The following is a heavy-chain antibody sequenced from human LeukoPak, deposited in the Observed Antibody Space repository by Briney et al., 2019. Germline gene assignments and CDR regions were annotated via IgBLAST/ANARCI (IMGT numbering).Heavy chain of an antibody. CDR3: ASGISGSYYGRPFGY. CDR1: GYSISSGYY. D-gene: IGHD1-26*01. CDR2: IYHSGST. J-gene: IGHJ4*02. V-gene: IGHV4-38-2*02. Sequence: PETLSLTCTVSGYSISSGYYWGWIRQPPGKGLEWIASIYHSGSTYHNPSLKSRVTISVDTSKKQFSLKLSSVTAADTAVYYCASGISGSYYGRPFGYWGQGTLVTVSS.